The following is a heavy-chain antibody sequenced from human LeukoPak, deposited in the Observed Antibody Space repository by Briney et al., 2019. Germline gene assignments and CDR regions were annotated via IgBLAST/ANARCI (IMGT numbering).Heavy chain of an antibody. CDR3: AXXXWGDY. V-gene: IGHV3-7*01. CDR1: GFTFSSYW. CDR2: INQDGSER. J-gene: IGHJ4*02. D-gene: IGHD3-16*01. Sequence: GGSLRLSCAASGFTFSSYWMSWVRQAPGKGLEWVANINQDGSERFYVGSVEGRFTIYRDNAKNSMYLQMDTLIAEDTAVYYCAXXXWGDYWGQGTLVTVSS.